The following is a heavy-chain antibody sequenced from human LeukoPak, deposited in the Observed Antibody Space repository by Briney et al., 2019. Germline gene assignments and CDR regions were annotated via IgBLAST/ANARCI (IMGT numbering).Heavy chain of an antibody. V-gene: IGHV3-30-3*01. CDR3: ARTGIVGTTPPSI. CDR2: ISFDGNNK. J-gene: IGHJ3*02. D-gene: IGHD1-26*01. Sequence: RSLRLSCAASGFTFSIYAMHWVRQAPGKGLEWVTVISFDGNNKYYADSVKGRFTISRDNSKNTLYLQMNSLRPEDTAVYYCARTGIVGTTPPSIWGQGTMVTVSS. CDR1: GFTFSIYA.